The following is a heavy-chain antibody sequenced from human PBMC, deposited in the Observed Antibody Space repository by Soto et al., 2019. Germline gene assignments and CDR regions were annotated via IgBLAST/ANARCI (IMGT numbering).Heavy chain of an antibody. J-gene: IGHJ4*02. D-gene: IGHD4-17*01. Sequence: RASVKVSCKASGYTFTGYYMHWVRQAPGQGLEWMGWINPNSGGTNYAQKFQGRVTMTRDTSISTAYMELSRLRSDDTAVYYCARVPPATVTTLIFDYWGQGTLVTVSS. CDR1: GYTFTGYY. CDR2: INPNSGGT. V-gene: IGHV1-2*02. CDR3: ARVPPATVTTLIFDY.